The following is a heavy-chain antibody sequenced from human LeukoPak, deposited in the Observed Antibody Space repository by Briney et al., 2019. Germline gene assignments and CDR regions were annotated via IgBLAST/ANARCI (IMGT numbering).Heavy chain of an antibody. D-gene: IGHD4-17*01. CDR2: IYYSGST. CDR1: GGSISSGGYY. J-gene: IGHJ5*02. Sequence: TLSLTCTVSGGSISSGGYYWSWIRQHPGKGLEWIGYIYYSGSTYYNPSLKSRVTISVETSKNQFSLKLSSVTAADTAVYYCARLDYGVYWFDPWGQGTLVTVSS. V-gene: IGHV4-31*03. CDR3: ARLDYGVYWFDP.